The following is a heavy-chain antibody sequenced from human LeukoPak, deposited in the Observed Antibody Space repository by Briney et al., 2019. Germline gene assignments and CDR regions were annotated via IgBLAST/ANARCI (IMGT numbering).Heavy chain of an antibody. CDR2: ISYDGSYE. Sequence: RGGSLTLSCAPSGFTFSSFALHWVRQTPGGGLEWVALISYDGSYEYYAGHVKGRFTNCRHNHKNMLNLQMNRLRAGDTAVYYCARSYCSGLSCYLFDYWGQGTLVDVSS. V-gene: IGHV3-30*04. D-gene: IGHD2-15*01. J-gene: IGHJ4*02. CDR1: GFTFSSFA. CDR3: ARSYCSGLSCYLFDY.